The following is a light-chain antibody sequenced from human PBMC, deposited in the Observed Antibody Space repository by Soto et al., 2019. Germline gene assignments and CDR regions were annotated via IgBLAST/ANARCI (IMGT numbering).Light chain of an antibody. Sequence: QMTQSPSTLSASEGDRVTITCWASQSVGSWLAWHQQKPGRAPKVLVYKASNLQDGVPSRFSGSGSGTEFTLTISSLQPDDVATYFCHQYSRHPWTFGQGTKVEIK. CDR1: QSVGSW. CDR2: KAS. CDR3: HQYSRHPWT. J-gene: IGKJ1*01. V-gene: IGKV1-5*03.